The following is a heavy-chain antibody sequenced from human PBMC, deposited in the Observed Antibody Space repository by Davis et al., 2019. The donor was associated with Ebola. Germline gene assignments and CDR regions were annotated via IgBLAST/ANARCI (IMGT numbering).Heavy chain of an antibody. V-gene: IGHV3-30*02. J-gene: IGHJ4*02. CDR1: GFTFSGYG. Sequence: GESLKISCAASGFTFSGYGMHWVRQAPGKGLEWVTYMRFDGGHTSYVDSVKGRFTISRDNSKNTLDLQMDSLRAEDTAVYYCAKCPDDGLCSHFDSWGQGALVTVSS. CDR3: AKCPDDGLCSHFDS. CDR2: MRFDGGHT. D-gene: IGHD2-8*01.